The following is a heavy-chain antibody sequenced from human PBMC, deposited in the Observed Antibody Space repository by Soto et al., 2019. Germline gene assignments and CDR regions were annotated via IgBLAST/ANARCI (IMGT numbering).Heavy chain of an antibody. CDR1: GGSISSDY. CDR3: ARRLGPRSRFDP. CDR2: IYYSGSA. D-gene: IGHD3-16*01. Sequence: PSETLSLTCTVSGGSISSDYLTWIRQPPGKGLEWIGYIYYSGSAHYNPSLKSRVTISVDTSKKQFSLKLSSVTAADTAVYYCARRLGPRSRFDPWGQGTLVTVYS. V-gene: IGHV4-59*08. J-gene: IGHJ5*02.